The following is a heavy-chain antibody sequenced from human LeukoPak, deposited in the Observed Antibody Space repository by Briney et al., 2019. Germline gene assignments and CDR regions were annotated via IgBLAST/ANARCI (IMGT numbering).Heavy chain of an antibody. D-gene: IGHD6-19*01. CDR1: GYTFTSYG. CDR2: INTNTGNP. J-gene: IGHJ4*02. Sequence: AASVKVSCKASGYTFTSYGISWVRQAPGQGLEWMGWINTNTGNPTYAQGFTGRFVFSLDTSVSTAYLQISSLKAEDTAVYYCARAVAGLHFDYWGQGTLVTVSS. CDR3: ARAVAGLHFDY. V-gene: IGHV7-4-1*02.